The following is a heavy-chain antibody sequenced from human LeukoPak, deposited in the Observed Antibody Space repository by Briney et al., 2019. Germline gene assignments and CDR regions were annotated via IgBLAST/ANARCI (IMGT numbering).Heavy chain of an antibody. D-gene: IGHD3-10*01. J-gene: IGHJ6*03. CDR3: AKEFKVRGYYYYYMDV. CDR2: ISGSGGST. V-gene: IGHV3-23*01. CDR1: GFTFSSYA. Sequence: GGSLRLSCAASGFTFSSYAMSWVRQAPGKGLEWVSAISGSGGSTYYADSVKGRFTISRDNSKNTLYLQMNSLRAEDTAVYYCAKEFKVRGYYYYYMDVWGKGTTVTVSS.